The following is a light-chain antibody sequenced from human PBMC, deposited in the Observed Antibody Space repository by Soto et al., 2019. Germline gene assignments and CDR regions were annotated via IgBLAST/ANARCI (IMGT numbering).Light chain of an antibody. CDR1: QSVSSSY. Sequence: EIVLTQSPGTLSLSPGERATLSCRASQSVSSSYLAWYQQKPGQAPRLLIYGAYNRATGIPDRFSGSGSGKDFTLTISRLEPEDFAVYYCQEFGTSRTFGLGTKVEIK. J-gene: IGKJ1*01. CDR2: GAY. V-gene: IGKV3-20*01. CDR3: QEFGTSRT.